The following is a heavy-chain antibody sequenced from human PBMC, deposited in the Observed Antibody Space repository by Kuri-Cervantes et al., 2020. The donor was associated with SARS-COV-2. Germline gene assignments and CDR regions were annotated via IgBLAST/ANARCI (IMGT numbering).Heavy chain of an antibody. D-gene: IGHD1-26*01. CDR2: ISGSGGST. CDR1: GFTFSSYA. V-gene: IGHV3-23*01. Sequence: GESLKISCAASGFTFSSYAMSWVRQAPGKGLEWVSAISGSGGSTYYADSVKGRFTISRDSSKNTLYLQMNSLRAEDTAVYYCAKEAQRVRVGATSLFYWGQGTLITVSS. CDR3: AKEAQRVRVGATSLFY. J-gene: IGHJ4*02.